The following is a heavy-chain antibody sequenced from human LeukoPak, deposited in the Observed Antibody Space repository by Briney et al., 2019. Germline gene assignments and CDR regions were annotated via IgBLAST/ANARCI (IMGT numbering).Heavy chain of an antibody. D-gene: IGHD3-22*01. V-gene: IGHV4-59*01. J-gene: IGHJ3*02. CDR3: ARDRILPKYYYDSSGYPRNAFDI. CDR1: GGSISSYY. Sequence: SETLSLTCTVSGGSISSYYWSWIRQPPGKGLERIGYIYYSGSTNYNPSLKSRVTISVDTSKNQFSLKLSSVTAADTAVYYCARDRILPKYYYDSSGYPRNAFDIWGQGTMVTVSS. CDR2: IYYSGST.